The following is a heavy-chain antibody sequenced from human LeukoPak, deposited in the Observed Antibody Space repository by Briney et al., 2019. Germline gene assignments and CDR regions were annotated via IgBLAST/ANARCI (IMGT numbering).Heavy chain of an antibody. V-gene: IGHV4-30-2*03. CDR2: IYYSGST. Sequence: SETLSLTCAVSGGSISSGGYSWSWIRQPPGKGLEWIGYIYYSGSTYYNPSLKSRVTISVDTSKNQFSLKLSSVTAADTAVYYCARHLRGYSRYRSDDYWGQGTLVTVSS. D-gene: IGHD5-18*01. J-gene: IGHJ4*02. CDR3: ARHLRGYSRYRSDDY. CDR1: GGSISSGGYS.